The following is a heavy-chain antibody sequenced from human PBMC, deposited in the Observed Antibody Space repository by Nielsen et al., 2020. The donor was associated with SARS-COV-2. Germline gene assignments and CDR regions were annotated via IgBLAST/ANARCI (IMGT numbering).Heavy chain of an antibody. V-gene: IGHV4-59*01. D-gene: IGHD3-22*01. CDR1: GGSISSYY. CDR2: IYYSGST. J-gene: IGHJ3*02. Sequence: SETLSLTCTVSGGSISSYYWSWIRQPPGKGLEWIGYIYYSGSTNYNPSLKSRVTISVDTSKNQFSLKLSSVTAADTAVYYCARWYYDSSGYYPDAFDIWGQGTMVTVSS. CDR3: ARWYYDSSGYYPDAFDI.